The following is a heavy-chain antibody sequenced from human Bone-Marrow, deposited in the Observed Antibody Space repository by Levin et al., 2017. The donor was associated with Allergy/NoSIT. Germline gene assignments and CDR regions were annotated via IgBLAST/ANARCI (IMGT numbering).Heavy chain of an antibody. CDR1: GFTFSSYG. Sequence: GESLKISCAASGFTFSSYGMHWVRQAPGKGLEWVAVISYDGSNKYYADSVKGRFTISRDNSKNTLYLQMNSLRAEDTAVYYCAKDKGIFGVVIWYYFDYWGQGTLVTVSS. CDR3: AKDKGIFGVVIWYYFDY. J-gene: IGHJ4*02. V-gene: IGHV3-30*18. D-gene: IGHD3-3*01. CDR2: ISYDGSNK.